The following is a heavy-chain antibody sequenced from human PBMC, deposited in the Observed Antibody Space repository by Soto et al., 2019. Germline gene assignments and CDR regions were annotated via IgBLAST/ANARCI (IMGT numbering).Heavy chain of an antibody. CDR1: GGSISSGGYY. V-gene: IGHV4-31*03. CDR3: ARDAARYYYGSGTNWFDP. CDR2: IYYSGST. J-gene: IGHJ5*02. Sequence: SETLSLTCTVSGGSISSGGYYWSWIRQHPGKGLEWIGYIYYSGSTYYNPSLKSRVTISVDTSKNQFSLKLSSVTAADTAVYYCARDAARYYYGSGTNWFDPWGQGTLVTVSS. D-gene: IGHD3-10*01.